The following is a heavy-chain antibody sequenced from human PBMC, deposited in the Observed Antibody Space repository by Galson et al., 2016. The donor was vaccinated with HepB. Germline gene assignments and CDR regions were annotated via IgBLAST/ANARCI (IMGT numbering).Heavy chain of an antibody. J-gene: IGHJ4*02. CDR2: ISGSRTTM. D-gene: IGHD3-9*01. Sequence: SLRLSCAASGFFFSNYYMGWIRHSPGKGLEWVSYISGSRTTMDYADSVKGRFTISRDNGKNSLFLHMNSLRAEDTAVYCCARQVITIHPYYFDYWGQGTLVTVSS. CDR3: ARQVITIHPYYFDY. V-gene: IGHV3-11*01. CDR1: GFFFSNYY.